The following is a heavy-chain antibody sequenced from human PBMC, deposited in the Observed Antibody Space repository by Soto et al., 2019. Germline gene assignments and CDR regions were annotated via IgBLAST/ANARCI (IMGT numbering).Heavy chain of an antibody. J-gene: IGHJ3*01. CDR1: RFSVTNNKY. CDR2: IYHSGAT. Sequence: QAQLQESGPGLVRPSGTLSLTCTVSRFSVTNNKYWYLGRPSPGEALEWVGEIYHSGATYYTPSLSGRASISMDKSKNQISLNLTSVTAADTAVYYCARASRYCTDGGCSIMRDAFDVWGQWTLVTVSS. CDR3: ARASRYCTDGGCSIMRDAFDV. D-gene: IGHD2-15*01. V-gene: IGHV4-4*02.